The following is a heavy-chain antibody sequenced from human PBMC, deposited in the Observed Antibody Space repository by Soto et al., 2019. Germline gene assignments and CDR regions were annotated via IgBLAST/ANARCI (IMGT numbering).Heavy chain of an antibody. V-gene: IGHV4-4*07. D-gene: IGHD1-20*01. Sequence: PSETLSLTCTVSVDSISTYYWSWIRRPAGKGLEWIGRIDASGNTNYNPSLKSRVTMSADTSKKQFSLKLTSVTAADTAVYYCARYSNNWFQTEGMDVWGQGTTGTVSS. CDR1: VDSISTYY. CDR3: ARYSNNWFQTEGMDV. J-gene: IGHJ6*02. CDR2: IDASGNT.